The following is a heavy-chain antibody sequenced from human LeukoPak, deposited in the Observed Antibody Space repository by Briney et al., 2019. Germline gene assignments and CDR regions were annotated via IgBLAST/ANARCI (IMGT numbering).Heavy chain of an antibody. V-gene: IGHV4-59*01. CDR2: IYYSGST. Sequence: SETLSLTCTVSGGSISSYYWSWIRQPPGKGLEWIGYIYYSGSTNYNPSLKSRVTISVDTSKSQFSLKLSSVTAADTAVYYCARGLDTAMVGAFDIWGQGTMVTVSS. CDR3: ARGLDTAMVGAFDI. D-gene: IGHD5-18*01. J-gene: IGHJ3*02. CDR1: GGSISSYY.